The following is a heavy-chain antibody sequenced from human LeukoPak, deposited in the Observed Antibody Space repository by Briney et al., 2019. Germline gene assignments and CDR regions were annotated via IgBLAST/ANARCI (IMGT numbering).Heavy chain of an antibody. CDR2: IYYSVST. V-gene: IGHV4-59*01. D-gene: IGHD6-19*01. CDR3: ARGGAVAPPLPIDY. Sequence: SETLSLSCTASGGSISSYYWSWIRQPPGKGLEWIGYIYYSVSTNNTPFLKRRITISVNTSNNQFPLKHISVTTADTAVYYCARGGAVAPPLPIDYWGQGTLVTVSS. J-gene: IGHJ4*02. CDR1: GGSISSYY.